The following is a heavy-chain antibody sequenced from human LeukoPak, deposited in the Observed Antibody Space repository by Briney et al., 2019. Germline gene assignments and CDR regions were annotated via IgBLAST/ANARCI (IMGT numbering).Heavy chain of an antibody. CDR2: IYTSGST. CDR1: GGSIGSYY. CDR3: ARDFPTGAVAGGLDY. D-gene: IGHD6-19*01. Sequence: SETLSLTCTVSGGSIGSYYWSWIRQPARKGLEWIGRIYTSGSTNYNPSLKSRVTMSVDTSKNQFSLKLSSVTAADTAVYYCARDFPTGAVAGGLDYWGQGTLVTVSS. V-gene: IGHV4-4*07. J-gene: IGHJ4*02.